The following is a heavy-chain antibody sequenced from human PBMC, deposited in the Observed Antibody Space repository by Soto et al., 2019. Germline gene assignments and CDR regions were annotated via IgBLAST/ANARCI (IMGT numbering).Heavy chain of an antibody. Sequence: GGSLRLSCAASGFTFSDYYMSWIRQAPGKGLEWVSYISSSDSIVSYADSVKGRFTISRDNAKNSLYLQMNSLRAEDTAVYFCARVWPPQYTYGYSFDYWGQGTLVTVSS. V-gene: IGHV3-11*01. D-gene: IGHD5-18*01. CDR2: ISSSDSIV. J-gene: IGHJ4*02. CDR3: ARVWPPQYTYGYSFDY. CDR1: GFTFSDYY.